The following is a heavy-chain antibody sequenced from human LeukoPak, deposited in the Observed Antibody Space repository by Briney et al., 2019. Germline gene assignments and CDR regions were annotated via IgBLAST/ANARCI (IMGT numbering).Heavy chain of an antibody. Sequence: GGSLRLSCAASRFTFSSYGMHWVRQAPGKGLEWVSAIYSGGSTYYADSVKGRFTISRDNSKNTLYLQMNSLRAEDTAVYYCARAGMGLQAHYDYWGQGTLVTVSS. CDR1: RFTFSSYG. V-gene: IGHV3-NL1*01. J-gene: IGHJ4*02. CDR2: IYSGGST. D-gene: IGHD4-11*01. CDR3: ARAGMGLQAHYDY.